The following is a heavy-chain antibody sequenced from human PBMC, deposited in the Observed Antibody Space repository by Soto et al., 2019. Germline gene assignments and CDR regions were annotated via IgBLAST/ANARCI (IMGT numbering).Heavy chain of an antibody. CDR3: ARDQGNNWGLDC. Sequence: GGSLRLSCAASGFTLSKYPMNWVLQVPGKGLEWVSYINNNSGIVYYADSVKGRFTISRDNAKNSLCLQINSLRVEDTAVYYWARDQGNNWGLDCWGQRTQVNVSS. V-gene: IGHV3-48*01. CDR2: INNNSGIV. CDR1: GFTLSKYP. J-gene: IGHJ4*02. D-gene: IGHD7-27*01.